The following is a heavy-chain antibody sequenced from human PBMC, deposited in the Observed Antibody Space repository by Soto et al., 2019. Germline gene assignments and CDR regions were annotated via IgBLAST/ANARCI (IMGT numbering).Heavy chain of an antibody. Sequence: QLQLQESGSGLVKPSQTLSLTCAVSGGSISSGGYSWSRIRQPPGMGLEWIGYMYDSGSTYYNPSLKSRVTISIDGSKNQCSLKLSSVPAAHTAVYYCARVPDYWGQGILVTVSS. CDR3: ARVPDY. D-gene: IGHD2-2*01. CDR1: GGSISSGGYS. J-gene: IGHJ4*02. V-gene: IGHV4-30-2*01. CDR2: MYDSGST.